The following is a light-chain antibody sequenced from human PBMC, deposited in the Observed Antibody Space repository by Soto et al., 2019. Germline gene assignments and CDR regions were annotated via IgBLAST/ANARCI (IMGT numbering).Light chain of an antibody. CDR3: QQSFNTLT. CDR1: QSISTY. CDR2: SAS. J-gene: IGKJ4*01. V-gene: IGKV1-39*01. Sequence: DIQMTQSPSSLSASVGDRVTITCRASQSISTYVSWYQHRPGKAPKLLIYSASTVQSGVPPRFSGSGSGTDFTLTISSLQPEDFATYYCQQSFNTLTFGGGTKVEIE.